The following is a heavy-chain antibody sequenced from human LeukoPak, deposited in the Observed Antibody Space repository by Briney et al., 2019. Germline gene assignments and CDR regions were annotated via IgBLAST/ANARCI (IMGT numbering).Heavy chain of an antibody. J-gene: IGHJ6*02. CDR3: ARVRVVYYGMDV. CDR1: GYTFTGCY. CDR2: INPNSGGT. Sequence: ASVKVSCEASGYTFTGCYMHWVRQAPGQGLEWMGWINPNSGGTNYAQKFQGRVTMTRDTSISTAYMELSRLRSDDTAVYYCARVRVVYYGMDVWGQGTTVTVSS. V-gene: IGHV1-2*02. D-gene: IGHD2-15*01.